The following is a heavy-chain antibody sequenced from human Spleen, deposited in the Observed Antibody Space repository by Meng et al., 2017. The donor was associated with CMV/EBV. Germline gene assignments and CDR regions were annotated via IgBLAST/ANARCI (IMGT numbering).Heavy chain of an antibody. Sequence: LSCASSRFTFITYLMAWVRQAPGKGLEWVANINYDGSEKYYVDSVKGRFTVSRDNAKNSLYLQMNSLRAEDTAVYYCAKGNPSPRDWGQGTLVTVSS. CDR1: RFTFITYL. V-gene: IGHV3-7*01. J-gene: IGHJ4*02. CDR2: INYDGSEK. CDR3: AKGNPSPRD. D-gene: IGHD3-10*01.